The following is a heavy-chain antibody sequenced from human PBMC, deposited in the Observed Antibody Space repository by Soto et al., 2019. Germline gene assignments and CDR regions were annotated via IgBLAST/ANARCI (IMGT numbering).Heavy chain of an antibody. CDR3: ARGSYCTNGVCRDAFDI. Sequence: ASVKVSCKASGYTFTSYDINWVRQATGQGLEWMGWMNPNSGNTGYAQKFQGRVTMTRNTSISTAYMELSSLRSEDAAVYYCARGSYCTNGVCRDAFDIWGQGTMVTVSS. D-gene: IGHD2-8*01. J-gene: IGHJ3*02. CDR2: MNPNSGNT. V-gene: IGHV1-8*01. CDR1: GYTFTSYD.